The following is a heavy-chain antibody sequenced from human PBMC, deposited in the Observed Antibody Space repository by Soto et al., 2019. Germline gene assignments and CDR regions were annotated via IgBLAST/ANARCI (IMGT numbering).Heavy chain of an antibody. D-gene: IGHD3-10*01. CDR3: ARYFGFGEFLYYYYGMDV. CDR1: GGSFSGYY. V-gene: IGHV4-34*01. J-gene: IGHJ6*02. Sequence: SETLSLTCAVYGGSFSGYYWTWIRQPPGTGLEWIGEINHSGSTNYNPSLKSRVTISVDTSKNQFSLKLTSVTAADTAVYYCARYFGFGEFLYYYYGMDVWGQGTTVTVSS. CDR2: INHSGST.